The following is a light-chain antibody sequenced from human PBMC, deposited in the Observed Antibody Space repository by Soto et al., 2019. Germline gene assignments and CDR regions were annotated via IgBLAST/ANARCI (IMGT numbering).Light chain of an antibody. V-gene: IGKV3-15*01. CDR2: DAS. CDR3: QQGSNGYT. CDR1: QSISRS. J-gene: IGKJ2*01. Sequence: EIVLTQSPAILSVSPGERATLSCRASQSISRSLAWYQQKPGQAPRLLISDASTRATGIPARFSGSGSGTEFTLTISSLQSEDFALYYCQQGSNGYTFGQGTKLEIK.